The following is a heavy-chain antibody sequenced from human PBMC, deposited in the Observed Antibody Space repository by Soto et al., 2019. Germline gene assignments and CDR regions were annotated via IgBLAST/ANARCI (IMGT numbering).Heavy chain of an antibody. J-gene: IGHJ3*02. CDR1: GGSFSSYT. Sequence: SVKVSCKASGGSFSSYTISWVRQAPGQGLEWMGRIIPILGIANYAQKFQGRVTITADKSTSTAYMELSSLRSEDTAVYYCARVYHWDIVVVPAAMDAFDIWGQGTMVTVSS. V-gene: IGHV1-69*02. CDR2: IIPILGIA. D-gene: IGHD2-2*01. CDR3: ARVYHWDIVVVPAAMDAFDI.